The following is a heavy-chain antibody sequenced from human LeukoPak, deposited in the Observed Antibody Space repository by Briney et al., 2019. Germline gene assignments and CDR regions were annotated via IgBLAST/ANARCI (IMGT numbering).Heavy chain of an antibody. CDR2: ISYDGSKK. Sequence: PGGSLRLSCAASGFTFSSYAMHWVRQAPGKGLEWVAVISYDGSKKYYADSVKGRFTISRDNSKNTLYLQMNSLRAEVTAVYYCARAVQSMMWLLSSIDYWGQGTLVTVSS. V-gene: IGHV3-30*04. J-gene: IGHJ4*02. D-gene: IGHD3-22*01. CDR3: ARAVQSMMWLLSSIDY. CDR1: GFTFSSYA.